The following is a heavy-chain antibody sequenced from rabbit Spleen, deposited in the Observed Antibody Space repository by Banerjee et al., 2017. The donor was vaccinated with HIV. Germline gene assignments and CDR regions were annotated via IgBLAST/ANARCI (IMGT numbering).Heavy chain of an antibody. CDR3: ARGSATMTMVITGYYLNL. D-gene: IGHD2-1*01. CDR1: GFSFNNNYY. J-gene: IGHJ4*01. Sequence: QSLEESGGDLVKPGASLTLTCTASGFSFNNNYYMCWVRQAPGKGLECIACVYGDSSGSTWYASWAKGRFTISKTSSTTVTLQMTSLTAADTATYFCARGSATMTMVITGYYLNLWGQGTLVTVS. V-gene: IGHV1S40*01. CDR2: VYGDSSGST.